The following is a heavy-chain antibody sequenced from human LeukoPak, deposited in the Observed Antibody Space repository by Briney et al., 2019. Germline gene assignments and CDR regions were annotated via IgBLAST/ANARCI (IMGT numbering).Heavy chain of an antibody. CDR3: ARDQWRLFDF. D-gene: IGHD2-21*02. Sequence: GGSLRLSCAASGFTFSNYWMTWVRQAPGKGLEWVANIKEDGSDKYYVDSVKGRFTISRDNAKNSLYLQMNSLRAEDTAVYFCARDQWRLFDFWGQGTLVAVSS. J-gene: IGHJ4*02. CDR2: IKEDGSDK. V-gene: IGHV3-7*04. CDR1: GFTFSNYW.